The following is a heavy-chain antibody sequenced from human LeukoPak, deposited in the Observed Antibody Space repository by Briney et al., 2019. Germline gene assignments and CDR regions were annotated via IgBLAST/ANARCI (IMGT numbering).Heavy chain of an antibody. J-gene: IGHJ6*02. CDR2: ISSSSSYI. V-gene: IGHV3-21*01. Sequence: PGGSLRLSCAASGFXFSSYSMNWVRQAPGKGLEWVSSISSSSSYIYYADSVKGRFTISRDNAKNSLYLQMNSLRAEDTAVYYCARDEAASYYYYGMDVWGQGTTVTVSS. CDR1: GFXFSSYS. D-gene: IGHD2-15*01. CDR3: ARDEAASYYYYGMDV.